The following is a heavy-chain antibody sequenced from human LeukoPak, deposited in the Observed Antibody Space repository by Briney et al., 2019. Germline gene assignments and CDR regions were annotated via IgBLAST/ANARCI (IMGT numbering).Heavy chain of an antibody. V-gene: IGHV4-30-2*01. D-gene: IGHD4-23*01. CDR3: ARLNYGGNSGLDY. CDR2: IYHSGST. CDR1: GGSISSGGYS. Sequence: SETLSLTCAVSGGSISSGGYSWSWIRQPPGKGLEWIGYIYHSGSTYYNPSLKSRVTISVDGSKNQFSLKLSSVTAADTAVYYCARLNYGGNSGLDYWGQGTTVSVSS. J-gene: IGHJ4*03.